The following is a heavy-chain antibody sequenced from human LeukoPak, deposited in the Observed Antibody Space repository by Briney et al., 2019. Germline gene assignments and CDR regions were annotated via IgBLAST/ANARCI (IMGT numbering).Heavy chain of an antibody. CDR3: ARGGNSDH. CDR1: GFTFSSNW. Sequence: PGGSLRLSCATSGFTFSSNWMSWVRHVPGRGLDWVANIKPDGSAQYYAASVKGRFTVSRDNAKNSVYLQMNSLRVEDTAVYYCARGGNSDHWGQGTLVTVSS. V-gene: IGHV3-7*01. CDR2: IKPDGSAQ. D-gene: IGHD4-23*01. J-gene: IGHJ5*02.